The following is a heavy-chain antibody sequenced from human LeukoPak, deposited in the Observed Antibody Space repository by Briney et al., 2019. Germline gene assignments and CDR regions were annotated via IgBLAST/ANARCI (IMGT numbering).Heavy chain of an antibody. Sequence: ASVKVSCKASGYMFTDYYMHWARQAPGQGLEWMGWISPNSGGTSYAQKFQGRVTMSRDTSINTAYMELSSLRSDDTAVYYCAKDRNVNTAMVDYWGQGTLVTVSS. D-gene: IGHD5-18*01. V-gene: IGHV1-2*02. CDR1: GYMFTDYY. CDR2: ISPNSGGT. J-gene: IGHJ4*02. CDR3: AKDRNVNTAMVDY.